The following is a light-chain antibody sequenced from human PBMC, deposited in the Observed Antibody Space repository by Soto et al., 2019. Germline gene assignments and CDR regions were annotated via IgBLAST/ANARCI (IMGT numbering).Light chain of an antibody. CDR1: NIGTKN. V-gene: IGLV3-9*01. J-gene: IGLJ2*01. CDR3: QGWDTSTAF. CDR2: NDN. Sequence: SYELTQPLSVSVALGQTARIPCGGTNIGTKNVHWYQQKPGQAPVLVIYNDNSRPSGIPERVSGSNSGSTATLTISRAQAGDEADYYCQGWDTSTAFFGGGTKLTVL.